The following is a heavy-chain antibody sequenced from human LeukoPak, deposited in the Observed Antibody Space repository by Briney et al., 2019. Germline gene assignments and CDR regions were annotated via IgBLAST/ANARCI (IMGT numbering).Heavy chain of an antibody. CDR1: GFTFDDYA. Sequence: GGSLRLSCAASGFTFDDYAMLWVRQAPGKGLEWVSGISWNSGSIGYADSVKGRFTISRDNAKNSLYLQMNSLRAEDTALYYCAKAYMARITIFGVVSPVDIWGQGTMVTVSS. J-gene: IGHJ3*02. D-gene: IGHD3-3*01. CDR3: AKAYMARITIFGVVSPVDI. CDR2: ISWNSGSI. V-gene: IGHV3-9*01.